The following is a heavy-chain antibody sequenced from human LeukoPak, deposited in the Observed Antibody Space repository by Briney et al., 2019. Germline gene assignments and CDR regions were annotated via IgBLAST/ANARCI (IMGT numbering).Heavy chain of an antibody. Sequence: GSLRLSCAASGFTFSSYAMSWVRQAPGKGLEWVSAISGSGGSTYYADSVKGRFTISRDNSKNTLYLQMNSLRAEDTAVYYCAKDFVLGDIVVVDAFDIWGQGTMVTVSS. J-gene: IGHJ3*02. CDR2: ISGSGGST. CDR1: GFTFSSYA. D-gene: IGHD2-2*01. CDR3: AKDFVLGDIVVVDAFDI. V-gene: IGHV3-23*01.